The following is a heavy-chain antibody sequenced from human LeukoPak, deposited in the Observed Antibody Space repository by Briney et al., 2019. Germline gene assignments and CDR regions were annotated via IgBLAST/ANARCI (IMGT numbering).Heavy chain of an antibody. CDR3: ASSRGYCSSTGCYYYYMDV. J-gene: IGHJ6*03. CDR2: IYYSGST. V-gene: IGHV4-39*07. CDR1: GGSISSSSYY. Sequence: SETLSLTCTVSGGSISSSSYYWGWIRQPPGKGLEWIGSIYYSGSTYYNPSLKSRVTISVDTSKNQFSLKLSSVTAADTAVYYCASSRGYCSSTGCYYYYMDVWGKGTTVTVSS. D-gene: IGHD2-2*01.